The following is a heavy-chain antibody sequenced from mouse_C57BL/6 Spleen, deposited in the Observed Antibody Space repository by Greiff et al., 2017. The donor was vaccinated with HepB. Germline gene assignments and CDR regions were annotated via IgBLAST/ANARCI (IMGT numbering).Heavy chain of an antibody. V-gene: IGHV14-4*01. Sequence: VQLQQSGAELVRPGASVKLSCTASGFNIKDDYMHWVKQRPEQGLEWIGWIDPENGDTEYASKFQGKATITADTSSNTAYLQLSSLTSEDTAVYYCTTGRTPYWGQGTLVTVSA. CDR3: TTGRTPY. CDR2: IDPENGDT. J-gene: IGHJ3*01. CDR1: GFNIKDDY.